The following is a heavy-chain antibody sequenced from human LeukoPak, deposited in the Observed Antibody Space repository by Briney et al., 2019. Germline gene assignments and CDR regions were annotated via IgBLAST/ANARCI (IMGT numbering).Heavy chain of an antibody. CDR1: GFTFSNYN. CDR2: SRNKPHSYTT. V-gene: IGHV3-72*01. CDR3: ARDRNYGSGSHDAFDV. Sequence: GGSLRLSCAASGFTFSNYNMNWVRQAPGKGLEWVGRSRNKPHSYTTTYAASVQGRFTISRDHSQNSLYLQMNSLKTEDTAVYYCARDRNYGSGSHDAFDVWGQGTMVTVSS. J-gene: IGHJ3*01. D-gene: IGHD3-10*01.